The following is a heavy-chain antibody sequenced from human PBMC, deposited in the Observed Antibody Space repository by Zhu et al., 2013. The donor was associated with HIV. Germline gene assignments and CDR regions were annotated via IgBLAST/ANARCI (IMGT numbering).Heavy chain of an antibody. CDR2: IYYSGST. V-gene: IGHV4-61*01. CDR1: GGSVSSGSYY. CDR3: ARGRITMVRGVKLDWFDP. J-gene: IGHJ5*02. D-gene: IGHD3-10*01. Sequence: QVQLQESGPGLVKPSETLSLTCTVSGGSVSSGSYYWSWIRQPPGKGLEWIGYIYYSGSTNYNPSLKSRVTISVDTSKKQFSLKLSSVTAADTAVYYCARGRITMVRGVKLDWFDPWGQGTLVTVSS.